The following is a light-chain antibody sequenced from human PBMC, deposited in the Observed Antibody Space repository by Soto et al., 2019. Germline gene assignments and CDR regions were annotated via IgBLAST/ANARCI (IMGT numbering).Light chain of an antibody. Sequence: THMTPSHSTHSASLKVGDTNTCLASQSISGWLAWYQQRPGKATKLLIYDDSSLESGVPSRFSGSKSETEFALALDCLQPDEFATSYCQHSYSTPVTFGRGTRLETK. J-gene: IGKJ5*01. V-gene: IGKV1-5*01. CDR3: QHSYSTPVT. CDR2: DDS. CDR1: QSISGW.